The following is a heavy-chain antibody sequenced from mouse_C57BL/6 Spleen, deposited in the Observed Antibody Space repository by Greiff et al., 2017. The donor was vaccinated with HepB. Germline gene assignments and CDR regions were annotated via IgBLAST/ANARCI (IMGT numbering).Heavy chain of an antibody. CDR1: GFTFTDYY. V-gene: IGHV7-3*01. Sequence: EVQLVESGGGLVQPGGSLSLSCAASGFTFTDYYMSWVRQPPGKALEWLGFIRNKANGYTTEYSASVKGRFTISRDNSQSILYLQMNALRAEDSATYYCARYRGGVTTEDWYFDVWGTGTTVTVSS. CDR2: IRNKANGYTT. CDR3: ARYRGGVTTEDWYFDV. D-gene: IGHD2-2*01. J-gene: IGHJ1*03.